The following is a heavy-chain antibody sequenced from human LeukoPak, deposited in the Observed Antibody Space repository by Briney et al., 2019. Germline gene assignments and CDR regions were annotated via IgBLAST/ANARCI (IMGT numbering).Heavy chain of an antibody. CDR3: ARGARGSGSYISYWFDP. Sequence: PSQTLSLTCTVSGGSISSGDYYWSWIRQPPGKGLEWIGYIYYSGSTYYNPSLKSRVTISVDTSKNQFSLKLSSVTAADTAVYYCARGARGSGSYISYWFDPWGQGTLVIVSS. V-gene: IGHV4-30-4*01. CDR2: IYYSGST. D-gene: IGHD1-26*01. J-gene: IGHJ5*02. CDR1: GGSISSGDYY.